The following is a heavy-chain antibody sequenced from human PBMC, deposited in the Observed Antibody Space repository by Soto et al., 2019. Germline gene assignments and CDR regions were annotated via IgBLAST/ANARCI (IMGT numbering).Heavy chain of an antibody. CDR3: AAGAYYYYMDV. CDR1: GVSISSRTYY. CDR2: IYYSGGT. V-gene: IGHV4-39*01. Sequence: SETLSLTCTVSGVSISSRTYYWGWIRQPPGRGLEWIGNIYYSGGTYYNPSLKSRVAISVDTSKKQFSLKLSSVIAADTAVYYCAAGAYYYYMDVWGERTTVTVSS. J-gene: IGHJ6*03.